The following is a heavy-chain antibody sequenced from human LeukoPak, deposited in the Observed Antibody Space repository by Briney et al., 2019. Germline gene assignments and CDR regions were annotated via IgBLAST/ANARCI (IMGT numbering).Heavy chain of an antibody. J-gene: IGHJ4*02. D-gene: IGHD5-12*01. CDR3: ARDSPGYGGYSY. CDR1: GFTFSNAC. Sequence: PGGSLRLSCAAPGFTFSNACMSWVRQAPGKGLEWVANIKEDGSAKYYVDSMKGRFTISRDNAKNSLYLQINSLRAEDTAVYYCARDSPGYGGYSYWGQGTLVTVSS. CDR2: IKEDGSAK. V-gene: IGHV3-7*04.